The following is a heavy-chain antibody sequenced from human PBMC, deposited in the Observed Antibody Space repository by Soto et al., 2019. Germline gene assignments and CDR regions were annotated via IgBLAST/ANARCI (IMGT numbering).Heavy chain of an antibody. CDR2: IIPIFDTT. V-gene: IGHV1-69*01. Sequence: QLHLVQSGAEVKKPGSSLKVSCKASGGTFSNSGISWVRQAPGQGLEWMGGIIPIFDTTNYAQKLQGRITIIADESTNTVYWELSNLKSADTGVYYCARAPILVSVTLHENYFDSWGQGPLVTVSS. CDR1: GGTFSNSG. D-gene: IGHD2-21*02. CDR3: ARAPILVSVTLHENYFDS. J-gene: IGHJ4*02.